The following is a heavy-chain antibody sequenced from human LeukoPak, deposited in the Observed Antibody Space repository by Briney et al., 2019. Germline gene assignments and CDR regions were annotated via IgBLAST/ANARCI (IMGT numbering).Heavy chain of an antibody. CDR3: ARVTGGANFDH. CDR1: GFTFSSYA. CDR2: ISGSGGST. Sequence: GGSLRLSCAASGFTFSSYAMSWVRQAPGKGLEWVSAISGSGGSTYYADSVKGRFTISRDNSKNTLYLQMNSLRAEDTAVYFCARVTGGANFDHWGQGTLVTVSS. V-gene: IGHV3-23*01. D-gene: IGHD1-14*01. J-gene: IGHJ4*02.